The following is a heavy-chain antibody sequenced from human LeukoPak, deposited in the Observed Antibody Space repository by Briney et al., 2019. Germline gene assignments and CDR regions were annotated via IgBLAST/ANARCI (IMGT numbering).Heavy chain of an antibody. CDR2: INHSGST. D-gene: IGHD6-13*01. V-gene: IGHV4-34*01. CDR1: GGSFSGYY. Sequence: PSETLSLTCAVYGGSFSGYYWSWIRQPPGRGLEWIGEINHSGSTNYNPSLKSRVTISVDTSKNQFSLKLSSVTAADTAVYYCSIAAAGRGGSDYWGQGTLVTVSS. J-gene: IGHJ4*02. CDR3: SIAAAGRGGSDY.